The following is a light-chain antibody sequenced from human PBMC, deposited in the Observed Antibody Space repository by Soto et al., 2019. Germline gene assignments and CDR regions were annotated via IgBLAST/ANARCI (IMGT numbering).Light chain of an antibody. V-gene: IGLV1-40*01. CDR2: GNS. Sequence: VVTQPPSVSGAPGQRVTISCTGSSSNIGAGYDVHWYQQLPGTAPKLLIYGNSNRPSGVPDRFSGSKSGTSASLAITGLQAEDEADYYCQSYDSSLSGSRVFGGGTKLTVL. CDR1: SSNIGAGYD. J-gene: IGLJ2*01. CDR3: QSYDSSLSGSRV.